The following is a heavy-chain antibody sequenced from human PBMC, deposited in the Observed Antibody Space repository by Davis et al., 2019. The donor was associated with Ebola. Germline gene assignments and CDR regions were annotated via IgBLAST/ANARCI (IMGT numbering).Heavy chain of an antibody. J-gene: IGHJ4*02. CDR1: GFTFGDYY. D-gene: IGHD3-10*01. CDR2: ISRYGKTI. V-gene: IGHV3-11*01. CDR3: ARDAALVRGANFDY. Sequence: GESLKISCAASGFTFGDYYMTWIRQAPGQGLEWLAHISRYGKTIYYADSVKGRSTISRDNTKNLLYLQVDNLRAEDTAVYYCARDAALVRGANFDYWGQGTLVTVSS.